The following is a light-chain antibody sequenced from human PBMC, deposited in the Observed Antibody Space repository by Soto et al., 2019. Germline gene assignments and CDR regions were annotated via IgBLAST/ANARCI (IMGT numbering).Light chain of an antibody. CDR1: QSVSSY. CDR3: QQRSNWPLT. Sequence: EIVLTQSPATLSLSPGERATLSCRASQSVSSYLAWYQQKPGQAPRLLIYDASNRATGIPARFSGSGSGTDFTLTNSSLETEDLAVYYCQQRSNWPLTFGGGTKVEIK. CDR2: DAS. J-gene: IGKJ4*01. V-gene: IGKV3-11*01.